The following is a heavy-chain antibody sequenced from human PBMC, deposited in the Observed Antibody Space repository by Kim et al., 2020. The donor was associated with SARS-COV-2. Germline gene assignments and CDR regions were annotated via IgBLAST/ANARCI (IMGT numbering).Heavy chain of an antibody. Sequence: GGSLRLSCAASGFTFSSYWMSWVRQAPGKGLEWVANIKQDGSEKYYVDSVKGRFTISRDNAKNSLYLQMNSLRAEDTAVYYCARDRPIITMIVVHDAFDIWGQGTMVTVSS. CDR2: IKQDGSEK. D-gene: IGHD3-22*01. CDR1: GFTFSSYW. J-gene: IGHJ3*02. V-gene: IGHV3-7*01. CDR3: ARDRPIITMIVVHDAFDI.